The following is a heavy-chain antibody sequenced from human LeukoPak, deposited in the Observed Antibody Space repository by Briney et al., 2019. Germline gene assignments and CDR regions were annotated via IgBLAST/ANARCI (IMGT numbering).Heavy chain of an antibody. D-gene: IGHD5-18*01. J-gene: IGHJ4*02. CDR2: INPNSGGT. V-gene: IGHV1-2*02. Sequence: GASVKVSCTASGYTFTVYYMHWVRRAPGQGLEWMGWINPNSGGTIYTQKFQGRVTMTRDTSISTAYMELSRLRSDDTAVYYCARDYVDTAMVGTVDYWGQGTLVTVSS. CDR1: GYTFTVYY. CDR3: ARDYVDTAMVGTVDY.